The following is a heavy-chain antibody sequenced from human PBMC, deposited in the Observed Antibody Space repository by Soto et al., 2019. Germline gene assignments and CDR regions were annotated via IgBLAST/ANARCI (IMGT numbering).Heavy chain of an antibody. CDR2: IFSNDEK. D-gene: IGHD6-6*01. CDR3: ARIGVGDTTEQLSLFYYYMDV. V-gene: IGHV2-26*01. CDR1: GFSLSNARMG. Sequence: QVTLKESGPVLVKPTETLTLTCTVSGFSLSNARMGVSWIRQPPGKALEWLAHIFSNDEKSYRTSLKSKLTISNDTSKSQVVLTMTNMDPVDTATYYCARIGVGDTTEQLSLFYYYMDVWGKGTTVTVSS. J-gene: IGHJ6*03.